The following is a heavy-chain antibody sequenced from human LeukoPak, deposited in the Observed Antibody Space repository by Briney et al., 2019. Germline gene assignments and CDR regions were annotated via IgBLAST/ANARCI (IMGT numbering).Heavy chain of an antibody. J-gene: IGHJ3*02. Sequence: SETLSLTCTVSGGSISSSSYYWGWIRQPPGKGLEWIGSIYYSGSTYYNPSLKSRVTISVDTSKNQFSLKLSSVTAADTAVYYCATRVAAAGRRDAFDIWGQGTMVTVSS. D-gene: IGHD6-13*01. CDR2: IYYSGST. CDR3: ATRVAAAGRRDAFDI. V-gene: IGHV4-39*01. CDR1: GGSISSSSYY.